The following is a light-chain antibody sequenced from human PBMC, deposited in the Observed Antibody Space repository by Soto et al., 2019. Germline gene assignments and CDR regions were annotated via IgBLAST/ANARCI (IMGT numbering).Light chain of an antibody. Sequence: QSVLTQPPSASGTPGQRVTISCSGSSSNLGNNYVYWYQHVPGTAPKLLIYSNNQRPSGVPDRFSASKSGSSASLAISGLRSEDEADYYCQVWDSSSDHHWVFGGGTKLTVL. J-gene: IGLJ3*02. V-gene: IGLV1-47*02. CDR1: SSNLGNNY. CDR2: SNN. CDR3: QVWDSSSDHHWV.